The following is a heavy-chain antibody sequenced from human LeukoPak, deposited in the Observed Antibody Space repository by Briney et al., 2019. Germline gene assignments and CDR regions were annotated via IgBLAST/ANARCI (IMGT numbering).Heavy chain of an antibody. CDR1: GYIFIGYY. D-gene: IGHD3-16*02. J-gene: IGHJ4*02. CDR3: ARGLRLGELSLDFDY. V-gene: IGHV1-2*06. CDR2: INPNSGGT. Sequence: ASVKVSCKASGYIFIGYYMHWVRQAPGQGLEWMGRINPNSGGTKYAQKFQGRITMTRDTSISTAYMELSRLRSEDTAVYYCARGLRLGELSLDFDYWGQGTLVTVSS.